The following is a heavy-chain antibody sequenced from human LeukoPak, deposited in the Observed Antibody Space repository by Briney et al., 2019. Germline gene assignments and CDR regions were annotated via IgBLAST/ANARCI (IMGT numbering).Heavy chain of an antibody. CDR1: GFSFGSYS. D-gene: IGHD6-13*01. J-gene: IGHJ6*04. Sequence: GRSLRLSCADSGFSFGSYSMNWARQAPGKGLEWVSSISSTSTYIYYADSVKGRFTISRDNSKNSLYLQMNSLRAEDTAVYYCARPYTSSPGDYGMDVWGKGTTVTVSS. V-gene: IGHV3-21*01. CDR2: ISSTSTYI. CDR3: ARPYTSSPGDYGMDV.